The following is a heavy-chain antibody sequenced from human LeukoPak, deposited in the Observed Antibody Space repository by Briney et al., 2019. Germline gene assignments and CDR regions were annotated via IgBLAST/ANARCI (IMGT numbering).Heavy chain of an antibody. Sequence: GGSLRLSCTASGFTFGDYAMSWFRQAPGKGLEWVGFIRSKAYGGTTEYAASVKGRFTISRDDSKSIAYLQMNSLKTEDTAVYYCTRRVIGYSSSWYYFDYWGQGTLVTVSS. V-gene: IGHV3-49*03. D-gene: IGHD6-13*01. CDR1: GFTFGDYA. CDR3: TRRVIGYSSSWYYFDY. J-gene: IGHJ4*02. CDR2: IRSKAYGGTT.